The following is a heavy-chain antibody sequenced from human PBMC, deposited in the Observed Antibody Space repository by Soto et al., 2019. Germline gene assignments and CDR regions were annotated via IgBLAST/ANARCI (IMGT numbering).Heavy chain of an antibody. CDR1: GFTFSNYA. CDR2: ISGSGGST. D-gene: IGHD6-13*01. Sequence: EVQLLESGGVLVQPGGSLRLSCAASGFTFSNYAMGWVRQAPGKGLEWVSGISGSGGSTDYADSVKGRFTMSRDNSKNKLYLQMNSLRTEDTAVYYCARTPSSVAGQSLTFDYSGQGTLITVSS. V-gene: IGHV3-23*01. CDR3: ARTPSSVAGQSLTFDY. J-gene: IGHJ4*02.